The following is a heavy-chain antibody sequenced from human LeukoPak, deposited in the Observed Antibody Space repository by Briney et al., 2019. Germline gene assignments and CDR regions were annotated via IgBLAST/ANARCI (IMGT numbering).Heavy chain of an antibody. CDR1: GFISDNYA. CDR3: ARESETSGWYDY. Sequence: GGSLRLSCAAPGFISDNYAIHGGCDAPGKGLEWVSLISGDVGSTSYADSVRGRFTISRDNTRKSLSLQMSSLRGEDTALYYCARESETSGWYDYWGQGTLVTVSS. J-gene: IGHJ4*02. V-gene: IGHV3-43*02. CDR2: ISGDVGST. D-gene: IGHD6-19*01.